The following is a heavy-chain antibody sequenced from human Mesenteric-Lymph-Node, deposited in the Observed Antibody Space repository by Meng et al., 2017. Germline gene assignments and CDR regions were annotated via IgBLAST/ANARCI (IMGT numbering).Heavy chain of an antibody. J-gene: IGHJ3*02. V-gene: IGHV3-30*04. CDR1: GFTFSSYA. D-gene: IGHD2-15*01. CDR3: ARAGSQDAFDI. Sequence: GGSLRLSCAASGFTFSSYAMHWVRQAPGKGLEWVAVISYDGSNKYYADSVKGRFTISRDNSKNTLYLQMNSLRAEDTAVYYCARAGSQDAFDIWGQGTMVTVSS. CDR2: ISYDGSNK.